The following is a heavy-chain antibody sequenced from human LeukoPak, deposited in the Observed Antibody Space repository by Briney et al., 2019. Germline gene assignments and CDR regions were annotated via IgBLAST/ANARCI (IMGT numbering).Heavy chain of an antibody. J-gene: IGHJ6*02. CDR3: AREGAAGYYDFWSGYPTPYGMDA. V-gene: IGHV3-48*02. D-gene: IGHD3-3*01. CDR1: GFTFSSYS. CDR2: ISSSSSTI. Sequence: GGSLRLSCAASGFTFSSYSMNWVRQAPGKGLEWVSYISSSSSTIYYADSVKGRFTISRDNAKNSLYLQMNSLRDEDTAVYYCAREGAAGYYDFWSGYPTPYGMDAWGQGTTVTVSS.